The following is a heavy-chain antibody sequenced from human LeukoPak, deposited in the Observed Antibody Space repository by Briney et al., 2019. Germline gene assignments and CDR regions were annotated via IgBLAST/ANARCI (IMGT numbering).Heavy chain of an antibody. CDR2: IYWDDDK. Sequence: SGPTLVNPTQTLTLTCTFSGFSLTTTGVGVGWIRQPPGKALEWLTLIYWDDDKRYSPSLKSRLTITKDTSKNQVVLTMTNMDPVDTATYYCAHEYDILTGYNYWGQGTLVTVSS. J-gene: IGHJ4*02. D-gene: IGHD3-9*01. CDR3: AHEYDILTGYNY. CDR1: GFSLTTTGVG. V-gene: IGHV2-5*02.